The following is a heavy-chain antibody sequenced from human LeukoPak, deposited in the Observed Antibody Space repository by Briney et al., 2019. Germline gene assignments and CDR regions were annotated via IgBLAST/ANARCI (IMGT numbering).Heavy chain of an antibody. V-gene: IGHV3-30*18. J-gene: IGHJ4*02. CDR2: ISYDGSNK. Sequence: QPGGSLRLSCAASGFTFSSYGMHWVRQAPGKGLECVAVISYDGSNKYYADSVKGRFTISRDNSKNTLYLQMNSLRAEDTAVYYCAKSPFWGQGTLVTVSS. CDR3: AKSPF. CDR1: GFTFSSYG.